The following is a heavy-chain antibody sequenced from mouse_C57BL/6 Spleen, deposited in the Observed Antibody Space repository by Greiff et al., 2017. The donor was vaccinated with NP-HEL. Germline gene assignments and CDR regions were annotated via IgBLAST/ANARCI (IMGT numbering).Heavy chain of an antibody. Sequence: VQLQQSGAELAKPGASVKLSCKASGYTFTSYWIHWVKQRPGQGLEWIGYINPISGYTKYNQKFKDKATLTADKSSSTAYMELRSLTYEGSAVYDSAGLSQWYFEVWAAGARVTVSS. CDR3: AGLSQWYFEV. J-gene: IGHJ1*01. D-gene: IGHD3-1*01. CDR2: INPISGYT. V-gene: IGHV1-7*01. CDR1: GYTFTSYW.